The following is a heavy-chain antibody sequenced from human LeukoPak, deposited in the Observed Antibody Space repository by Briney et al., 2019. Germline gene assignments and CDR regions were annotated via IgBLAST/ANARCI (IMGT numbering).Heavy chain of an antibody. Sequence: PGGSLRLSCAASGFTFSSYSMNWVRQAPGKGLEWVSYISSSSSTIYYADSVKGRFTISRDNAKNSLYLQMNSLRAEDTAVYYCAREAPSMITFGGVIVNDAFDIWGQGTMVTVSS. CDR2: ISSSSSTI. CDR1: GFTFSSYS. CDR3: AREAPSMITFGGVIVNDAFDI. D-gene: IGHD3-16*02. V-gene: IGHV3-48*01. J-gene: IGHJ3*02.